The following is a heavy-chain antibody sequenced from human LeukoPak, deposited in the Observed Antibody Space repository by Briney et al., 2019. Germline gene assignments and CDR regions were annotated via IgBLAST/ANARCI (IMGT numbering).Heavy chain of an antibody. Sequence: ASVKVSCKVSGSTFTDYYMHWVRQVSGQGLEWMGWINPNTGGTNYAQKFQGRVTMTRDTSISTAYMELSRLTSDDTAVYYCATPYGKKLDYWDQGTLVTVSS. CDR2: INPNTGGT. CDR3: ATPYGKKLDY. CDR1: GSTFTDYY. V-gene: IGHV1-2*02. D-gene: IGHD1-1*01. J-gene: IGHJ4*02.